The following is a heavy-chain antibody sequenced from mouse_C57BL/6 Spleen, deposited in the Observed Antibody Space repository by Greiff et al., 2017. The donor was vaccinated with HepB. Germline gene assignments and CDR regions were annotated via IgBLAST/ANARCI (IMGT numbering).Heavy chain of an antibody. D-gene: IGHD4-1*01. Sequence: LQESGPGLVKPSQSLSLTCSVTGYSITSGYYWNWIRQFPGNKLEWMGYISYDGSNNYNPSLKNRISITRDTSKNQFFLKLNSVTTEDTATYYCARGPNWDYFDYWGQGTTLTVSS. CDR3: ARGPNWDYFDY. CDR2: ISYDGSN. J-gene: IGHJ2*01. CDR1: GYSITSGYY. V-gene: IGHV3-6*01.